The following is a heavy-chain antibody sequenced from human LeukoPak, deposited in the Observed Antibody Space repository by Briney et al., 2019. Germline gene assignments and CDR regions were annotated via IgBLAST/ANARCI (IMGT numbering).Heavy chain of an antibody. J-gene: IGHJ4*02. CDR3: AKEYYYGSGTYYNVDY. CDR1: GFTFSNYA. V-gene: IGHV3-23*01. CDR2: ISGSGGRT. Sequence: GGSLRLSCAASGFTFSNYAMSWVRQAPGKGLEWVSAISGSGGRTYCADSVKGRFTLSRDNSKNTLYLQMNSLRAEDTAVYYCAKEYYYGSGTYYNVDYWGQGTLVTVSS. D-gene: IGHD3-10*01.